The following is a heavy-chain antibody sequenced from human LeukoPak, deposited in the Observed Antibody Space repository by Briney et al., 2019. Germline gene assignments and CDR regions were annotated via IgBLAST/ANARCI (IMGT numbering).Heavy chain of an antibody. CDR3: ARGLGYSYGYGIDY. J-gene: IGHJ4*02. Sequence: GGSLRLSCVASGFTFSSYGMHWVRQAPGKGLGWVAVIWYDGTNKYYVDSVKGRFTISRDNSKNALYLQMNSLRVEDTALYYCARGLGYSYGYGIDYWGQGTLVTVSS. CDR1: GFTFSSYG. D-gene: IGHD5-18*01. CDR2: IWYDGTNK. V-gene: IGHV3-33*01.